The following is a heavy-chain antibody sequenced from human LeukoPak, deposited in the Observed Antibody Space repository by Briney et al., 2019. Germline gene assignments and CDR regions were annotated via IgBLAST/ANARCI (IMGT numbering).Heavy chain of an antibody. D-gene: IGHD3-10*01. CDR3: AKRGVVIRGILVIGYHQEAYHYDF. CDR2: ISGSGGST. J-gene: IGHJ4*02. V-gene: IGHV3-23*01. Sequence: GGSLRLSCAASGFTFSSYAMSWVSQAPGKGLEWVSAISGSGGSTYYADSVKGRFTISRDNSKNTLYLQMNSLRAEDTAVYFCAKRGVVIRGILVIGYHQEAYHYDFWGQGVLVTVSS. CDR1: GFTFSSYA.